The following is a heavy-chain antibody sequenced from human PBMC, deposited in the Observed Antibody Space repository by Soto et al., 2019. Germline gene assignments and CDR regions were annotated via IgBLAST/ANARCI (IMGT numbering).Heavy chain of an antibody. CDR3: ARGGSNYGYYYYGMDV. Sequence: SETLSLTCTVTGGSVNSGDYFWTWIRQSPGKGLEWIGDINHSGSTNYNPSLKSRVTISVDTSKNQFSLKLSSVTAADTAVYYCARGGSNYGYYYYGMDVWGQGTTVTVSS. D-gene: IGHD4-4*01. CDR2: INHSGST. V-gene: IGHV4-61*08. J-gene: IGHJ6*02. CDR1: GGSVNSGDYF.